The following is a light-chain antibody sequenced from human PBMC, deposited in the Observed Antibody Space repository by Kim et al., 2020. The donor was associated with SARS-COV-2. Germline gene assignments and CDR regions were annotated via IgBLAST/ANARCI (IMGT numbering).Light chain of an antibody. CDR1: QGISTY. CDR2: AAS. CDR3: QQRIHYPIT. J-gene: IGKJ5*01. Sequence: QLTQSPSSLSASVGDRVTITCRAGQGISTYLAWYQQKPGKAPNLLIYAASTLCSGVPSRFSGSGSGTDFTLTIRGLQPEDSATYYCQQRIHYPITFGQGTQMEIK. V-gene: IGKV1-9*01.